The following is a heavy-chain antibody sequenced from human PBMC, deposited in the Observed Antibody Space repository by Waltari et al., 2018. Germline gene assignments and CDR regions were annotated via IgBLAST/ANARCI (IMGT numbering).Heavy chain of an antibody. CDR2: VQRSGRT. CDR1: GDSMSSSDW. V-gene: IGHV4-4*02. Sequence: QLQLQESGPGLVKPSWTLSLTCAVPGDSMSSSDWWSWVRQSPGKGMEWIGQVQRSGRTNYNPSFASRVTVSVDTSTNQFSLRVTSATAADTAVYFCARDRGRGIYLDSWGQGTLVTVS. J-gene: IGHJ4*02. CDR3: ARDRGRGIYLDS. D-gene: IGHD2-15*01.